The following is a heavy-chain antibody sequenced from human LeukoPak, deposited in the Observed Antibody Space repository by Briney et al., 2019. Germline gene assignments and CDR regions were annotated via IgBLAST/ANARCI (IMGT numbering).Heavy chain of an antibody. D-gene: IGHD6-19*01. CDR2: ISGSGGRT. V-gene: IGHV3-23*01. Sequence: GGPLRLSCAASGFTFSSYPMSWVRQAPGKGLEWGSAISGSGGRTYYADSVKGRFTISRDNSKNTLYLQMNRLRAEDTAVYYCAKMLDSSGSERDYWGQGTLVTVSS. CDR1: GFTFSSYP. J-gene: IGHJ4*02. CDR3: AKMLDSSGSERDY.